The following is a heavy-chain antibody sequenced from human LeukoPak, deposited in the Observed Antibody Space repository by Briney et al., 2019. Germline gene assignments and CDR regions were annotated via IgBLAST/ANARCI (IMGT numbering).Heavy chain of an antibody. CDR1: GFTFSTFA. D-gene: IGHD2-15*01. CDR2: IFPSGGEI. CDR3: AKNGDRGAYCTGGTCYPYFYYYMDV. Sequence: PGGSLRLSCEASGFTFSTFAMIWVRQPPGKGLEWVSSIFPSGGEIHYADSVRGRFTISRDNSKNTLYLQMNSLRAEDTAIYYCAKNGDRGAYCTGGTCYPYFYYYMDVWGKGTTVTI. J-gene: IGHJ6*03. V-gene: IGHV3-23*01.